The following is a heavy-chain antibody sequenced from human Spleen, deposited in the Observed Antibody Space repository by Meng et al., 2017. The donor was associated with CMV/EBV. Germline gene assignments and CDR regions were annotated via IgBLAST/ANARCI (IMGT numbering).Heavy chain of an antibody. CDR3: ARCRGSRYSGYDWQLDY. Sequence: GESLKISCAASGFTFSSYWMSWVRQAPGKGLEWLAVTSFDGSNKNYADSVKGRFTISRDNSKNTLYLQMNSLRAEDTAVYYCARCRGSRYSGYDWQLDYWGQGTLVTVSS. V-gene: IGHV3-30-3*01. J-gene: IGHJ4*02. CDR1: GFTFSSYW. CDR2: TSFDGSNK. D-gene: IGHD5-12*01.